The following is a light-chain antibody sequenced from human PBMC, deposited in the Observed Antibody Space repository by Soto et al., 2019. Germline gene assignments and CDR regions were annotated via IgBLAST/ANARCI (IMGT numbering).Light chain of an antibody. CDR3: QVWDRGV. J-gene: IGLJ2*01. CDR1: NIGSKS. Sequence: SYELTQPPSVSVAPGKTARITCGGNNIGSKSVHWYQQKPGQATVLVIYYDSDRPSGIPERFSGSNSGNTATLTISRVEAGDEADYYCQVWDRGVFGGGTQLTVL. V-gene: IGLV3-21*04. CDR2: YDS.